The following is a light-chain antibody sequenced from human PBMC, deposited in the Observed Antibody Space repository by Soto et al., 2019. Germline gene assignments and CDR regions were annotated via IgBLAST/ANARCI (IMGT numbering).Light chain of an antibody. CDR2: DVS. CDR3: TSYTSSSSGV. Sequence: QSVLTQPASVSGSPGQSITISCTGTSSEVGGYNYVSWYQQHPGKAPQLMIYDVSNRPSGVSNRFSGSKSGNTASLTISGLQAEDEADHYCTSYTSSSSGVFGGGTQLTVL. V-gene: IGLV2-14*01. J-gene: IGLJ3*02. CDR1: SSEVGGYNY.